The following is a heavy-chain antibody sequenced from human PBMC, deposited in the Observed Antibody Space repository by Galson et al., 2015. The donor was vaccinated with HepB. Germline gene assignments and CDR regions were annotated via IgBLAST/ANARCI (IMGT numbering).Heavy chain of an antibody. Sequence: PALVKPTQTLTLTCTFSGFSLNSRGVGVGWIRQPPGKALEWLALIFWDDDQRYTPLLKSRLSVTKDTSKNQVVLELTSVDPVDTATYYCAHMDLGLTSFAYWGQGTLVTVSS. V-gene: IGHV2-5*02. CDR3: AHMDLGLTSFAY. D-gene: IGHD3/OR15-3a*01. CDR2: IFWDDDQ. J-gene: IGHJ4*02. CDR1: GFSLNSRGVG.